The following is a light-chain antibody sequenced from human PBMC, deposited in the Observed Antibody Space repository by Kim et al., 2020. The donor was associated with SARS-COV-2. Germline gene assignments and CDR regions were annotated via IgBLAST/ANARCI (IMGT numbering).Light chain of an antibody. J-gene: IGLJ3*02. V-gene: IGLV3-19*01. CDR3: NSRDSSGNHWV. Sequence: ALGQTVRITGQGDSLRSYYASWYQQKPGQAPVLVIYGKNNRPSGIPDRFSGSSSGNTAALTITGAQAEDEADYYGNSRDSSGNHWVFGGGTQLTVL. CDR1: SLRSYY. CDR2: GKN.